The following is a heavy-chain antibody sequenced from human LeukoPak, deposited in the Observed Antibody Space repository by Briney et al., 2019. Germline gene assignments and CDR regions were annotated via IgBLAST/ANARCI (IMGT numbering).Heavy chain of an antibody. CDR2: IYYSGST. J-gene: IGHJ5*02. CDR1: GGSISSYY. V-gene: IGHV4-59*01. D-gene: IGHD4-17*01. Sequence: SETLSLTCTVSGGSISSYYWSWIRQPPGKGLEWIGYIYYSGSTNYNPSLKSRVTISVDTSKNQFSLKLSSVTAADTAVYYCARDPYGDHFDPWGQGTLVTVSS. CDR3: ARDPYGDHFDP.